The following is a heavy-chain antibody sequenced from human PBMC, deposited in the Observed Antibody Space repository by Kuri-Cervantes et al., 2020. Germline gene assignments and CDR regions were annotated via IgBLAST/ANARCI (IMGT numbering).Heavy chain of an antibody. CDR3: ARDWVTMVRGVRGYYGMDV. D-gene: IGHD3-10*01. CDR2: INPNSGGA. Sequence: ASVKVSCKASGYTFTDYYMHWVRLAPGQGLEWMGWINPNSGGADYAQKFQGRVTMTRDTSTSTVYMELSSLRSEDTAVHYCARDWVTMVRGVRGYYGMDVWGQGTTVTVSS. CDR1: GYTFTDYY. J-gene: IGHJ6*02. V-gene: IGHV1-2*02.